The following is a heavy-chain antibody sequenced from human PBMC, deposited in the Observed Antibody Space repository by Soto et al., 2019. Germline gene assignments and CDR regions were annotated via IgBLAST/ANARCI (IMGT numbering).Heavy chain of an antibody. J-gene: IGHJ5*02. CDR2: ISSSGSTT. V-gene: IGHV3-11*01. CDR3: VRAKYSNYVNYFDP. Sequence: QVQLVESGGGLVKPGGSLRLSCAGSGFTFRDYYMGWIRQAPGKGLEWVSYISSSGSTTYYAASVKGRFTISRDNAKNSLYLQMTSLRAEDTDIYYCVRAKYSNYVNYFDPWGQGTLVTVSS. CDR1: GFTFRDYY. D-gene: IGHD4-4*01.